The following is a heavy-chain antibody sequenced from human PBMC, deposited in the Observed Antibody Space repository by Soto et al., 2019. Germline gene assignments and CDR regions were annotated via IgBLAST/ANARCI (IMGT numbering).Heavy chain of an antibody. CDR3: AGATTVETGSH. V-gene: IGHV1-18*01. CDR1: GYTFSSYG. CDR2: ISAYNGNT. Sequence: QVQLVQSGAEVKKPGASVKVSCKASGYTFSSYGINWVRQAPGQGLEWMGWISAYNGNTNYAQKLQGRVTMTTDTPRSPAYMELRSLGPDDTAVYSCAGATTVETGSHWGQGTLFTVSS. D-gene: IGHD4-17*01. J-gene: IGHJ4*02.